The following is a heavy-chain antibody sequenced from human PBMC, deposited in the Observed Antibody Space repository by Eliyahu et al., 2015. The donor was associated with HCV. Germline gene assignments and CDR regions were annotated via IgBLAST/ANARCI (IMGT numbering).Heavy chain of an antibody. Sequence: QVQLVQSGAEVTKPGASVKVSCKAFGYTFTSYYIHWVRQAPGQGLEWMGIINPSGGSTTYARKFQGRVTVTRDTSTSTVYMELSSLRSEDTAVYYCARDLNGYNTIDSWGQGTLVTVSS. CDR2: INPSGGST. CDR3: ARDLNGYNTIDS. J-gene: IGHJ4*02. CDR1: GYTFTSYY. D-gene: IGHD5-24*01. V-gene: IGHV1-46*01.